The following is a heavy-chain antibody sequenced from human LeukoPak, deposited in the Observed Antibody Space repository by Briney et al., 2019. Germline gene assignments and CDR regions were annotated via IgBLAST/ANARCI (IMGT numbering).Heavy chain of an antibody. CDR1: GFTFSSYA. CDR2: ISSSTSNI. Sequence: GGSLRLSCAASGFTFSSYAMNWVRQAPGKGLAWVSSISSSTSNIYYADSLKGRFTISRDNAKNSLYLQMNSLRAEDTAVYYCARGSKSYGDYIRSRIHYFDYWGQGTLVTVSS. D-gene: IGHD4-17*01. CDR3: ARGSKSYGDYIRSRIHYFDY. J-gene: IGHJ4*02. V-gene: IGHV3-21*01.